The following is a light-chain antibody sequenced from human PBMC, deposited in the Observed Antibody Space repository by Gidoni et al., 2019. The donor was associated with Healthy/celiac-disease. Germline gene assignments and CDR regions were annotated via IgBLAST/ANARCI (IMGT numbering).Light chain of an antibody. Sequence: DIQMTQSPSSLSASVGDRVTITCQASQYISNYLNWYQQKPGKAPKLLIYDASNLETGVPSRFSGSGSGTDFTFTISSLQPEDIATYYCQQYDNLPYTFGQXTKLEIK. CDR2: DAS. CDR3: QQYDNLPYT. CDR1: QYISNY. V-gene: IGKV1-33*01. J-gene: IGKJ2*01.